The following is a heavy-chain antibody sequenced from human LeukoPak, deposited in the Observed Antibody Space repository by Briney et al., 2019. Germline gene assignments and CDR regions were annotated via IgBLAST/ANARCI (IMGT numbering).Heavy chain of an antibody. CDR2: IRNKANSYAT. V-gene: IGHV3-73*01. CDR3: SRLAGYCSSTSCYTAAFDI. Sequence: GGSLRLSCAASGFTFSGSAMHWVRQASGKGLEWVGRIRNKANSYATAYAASVKGRFTISRDDSKNTAYLQMNSLKTEDTAVCYCSRLAGYCSSTSCYTAAFDIWGQGTMVTVSS. J-gene: IGHJ3*02. CDR1: GFTFSGSA. D-gene: IGHD2-2*02.